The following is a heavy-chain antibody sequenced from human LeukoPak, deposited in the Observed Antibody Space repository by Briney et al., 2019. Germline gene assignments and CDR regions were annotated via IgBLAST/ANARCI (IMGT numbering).Heavy chain of an antibody. V-gene: IGHV4-59*08. CDR1: GGSISSYY. CDR2: IYYSGST. Sequence: SETLSLTCTVSGGSISSYYWSWIRQPPGKGLEWIGYIYYSGSTNYNPSLKSRVTISVDTSKNQFSLQLSSVTAADTAVYYCARLTYYYDSSGYYFLPRFDYWGLGTLVTVYS. J-gene: IGHJ4*02. CDR3: ARLTYYYDSSGYYFLPRFDY. D-gene: IGHD3-22*01.